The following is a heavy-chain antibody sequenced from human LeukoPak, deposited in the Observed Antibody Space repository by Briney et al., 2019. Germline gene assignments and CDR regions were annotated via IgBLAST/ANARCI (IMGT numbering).Heavy chain of an antibody. Sequence: GGSLRLSCAASGFIFNNYGLIWVRQAPGKGLQWVSAISNDGGGTTYADFVKGRFTISRDNSRNTLFLQMSSLRAEDTALYYCAKGGSGYFADLWGQGTLVTVSS. CDR3: AKGGSGYFADL. V-gene: IGHV3-23*01. CDR2: ISNDGGGT. D-gene: IGHD3-22*01. CDR1: GFIFNNYG. J-gene: IGHJ5*02.